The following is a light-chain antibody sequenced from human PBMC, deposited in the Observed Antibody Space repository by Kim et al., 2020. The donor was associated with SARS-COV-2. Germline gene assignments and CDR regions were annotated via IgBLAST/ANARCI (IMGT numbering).Light chain of an antibody. V-gene: IGKV3-20*01. CDR1: QSVTSSN. CDR2: GVS. Sequence: EIVLTQSPGTLSLSPGERATLSCRASQSVTSSNLAWYQQKPGQAPRLLMYGVSTRATGIPDRFSGSGSGTDFILTINRLEPEDVALYYCQLYGSSPPYIFGQGTKLEI. CDR3: QLYGSSPPYI. J-gene: IGKJ2*01.